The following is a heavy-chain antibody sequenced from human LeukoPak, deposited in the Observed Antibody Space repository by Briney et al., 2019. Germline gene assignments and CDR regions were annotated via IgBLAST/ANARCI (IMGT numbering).Heavy chain of an antibody. CDR3: ARDENILTKYGMDV. J-gene: IGHJ6*02. Sequence: GGSLRLSCAASGFTFSDYYISCMRQAPGKGLEWVSYISSSSSTIYYADSVKGRFTISRDNAKNSLYLQMNSLRAEDTAVYYCARDENILTKYGMDVWGQGTTVTVSS. D-gene: IGHD3-9*01. CDR2: ISSSSSTI. CDR1: GFTFSDYY. V-gene: IGHV3-11*01.